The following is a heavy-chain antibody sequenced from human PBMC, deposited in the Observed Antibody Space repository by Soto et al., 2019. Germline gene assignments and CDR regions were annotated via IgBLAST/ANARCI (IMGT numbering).Heavy chain of an antibody. CDR1: GYTFTSYA. Sequence: GASVKVSCKASGYTFTSYAMHWVRQAPGQRLEWMGWINAGNGNTKYSQKFQGRVTITRDTSASTAYMELSSLRSEDTAVYYCARGNSRDSSGYVYLKYWGQGTLVTVSS. J-gene: IGHJ4*02. CDR3: ARGNSRDSSGYVYLKY. CDR2: INAGNGNT. D-gene: IGHD3-22*01. V-gene: IGHV1-3*01.